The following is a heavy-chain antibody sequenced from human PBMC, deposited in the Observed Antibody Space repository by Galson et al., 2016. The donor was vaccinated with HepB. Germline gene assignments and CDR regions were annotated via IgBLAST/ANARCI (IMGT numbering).Heavy chain of an antibody. D-gene: IGHD6-13*01. CDR3: ARLQQLPRKDNYYYYAMDP. Sequence: SETLSLTCTVSGGSLSTSYWSWIRQPPGKGLEWIGYVYYSGNTNYNPSLKSPITISEDTSKNQFSLKLTSVTAADTAVYYCARLQQLPRKDNYYYYAMDPWGQGTLVTVSS. V-gene: IGHV4-59*01. J-gene: IGHJ5*02. CDR2: VYYSGNT. CDR1: GGSLSTSY.